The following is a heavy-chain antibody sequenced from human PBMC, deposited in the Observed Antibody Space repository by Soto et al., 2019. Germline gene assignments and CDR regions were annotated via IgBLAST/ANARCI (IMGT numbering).Heavy chain of an antibody. CDR3: ARLPHVKVGTPDNWYFDL. D-gene: IGHD1-26*01. CDR1: GFTFSNYA. V-gene: IGHV3-23*01. CDR2: ISGGGDST. J-gene: IGHJ2*01. Sequence: DVQLLESGGGLIQPGGSLRLSCAASGFTFSNYAMGWVRQAPGKGLEWVSGISGGGDSTHYADSVKGRFTISRDNPKNTLYLQGGSRRAEDTATYCGARLPHVKVGTPDNWYFDLWGRGTLVTVSS.